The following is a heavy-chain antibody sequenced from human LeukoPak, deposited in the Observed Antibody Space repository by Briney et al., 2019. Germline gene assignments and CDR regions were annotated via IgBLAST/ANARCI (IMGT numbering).Heavy chain of an antibody. CDR3: ATEKAFAFDI. V-gene: IGHV3-48*02. J-gene: IGHJ3*02. CDR1: GFXFSNYN. Sequence: GGSLRLSCAASGFXFSNYNMNWVRQAPGKGLQWVSYISITSRTTNYADSVKGRFTISRDSAKNSLYLQMNSLRDEDTAVYYCATEKAFAFDIWGQGTVVTVSS. CDR2: ISITSRTT.